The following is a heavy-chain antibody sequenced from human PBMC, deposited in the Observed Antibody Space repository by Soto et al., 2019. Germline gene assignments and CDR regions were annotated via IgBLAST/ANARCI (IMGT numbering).Heavy chain of an antibody. J-gene: IGHJ5*02. V-gene: IGHV1-8*01. CDR2: MNPNSGNS. D-gene: IGHD2-2*01. CDR3: ARGGDPGPSWHNWFDP. CDR1: GYTFTSYD. Sequence: QVQLVQSGAEVKKPGASVKVSCKASGYTFTSYDINWVRQATGQGLEWMGWMNPNSGNSGYAQKFQGRVTMTKNTPISTAYMELSSLRSEDTAVYYCARGGDPGPSWHNWFDPWGQGTLVTVSS.